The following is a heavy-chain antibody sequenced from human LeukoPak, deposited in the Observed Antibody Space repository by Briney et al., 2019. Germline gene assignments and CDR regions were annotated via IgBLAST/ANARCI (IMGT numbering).Heavy chain of an antibody. V-gene: IGHV3-30*18. CDR3: AKDRVTAISSDYYYGMDV. CDR2: ISYDGSNK. D-gene: IGHD2-21*02. Sequence: GGSLRLSCAASGFTFSSYGMHLVRQAPGKGLEWVAVISYDGSNKYYADSVRGRYTISRDNSKNTLYLQMNSLRAEDTAVYYCAKDRVTAISSDYYYGMDVWGQGTTVTVSS. J-gene: IGHJ6*02. CDR1: GFTFSSYG.